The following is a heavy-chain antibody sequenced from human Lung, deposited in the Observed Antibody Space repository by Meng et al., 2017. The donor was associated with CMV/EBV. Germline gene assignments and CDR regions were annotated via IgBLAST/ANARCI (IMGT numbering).Heavy chain of an antibody. CDR3: AKGYYDFRGCLYTHSDIF. D-gene: IGHD3-3*01. CDR2: LASAGTSI. V-gene: IGHV3-30*02. CDR1: GLTFTSYG. J-gene: IGHJ4*02. Sequence: GGSXRLXCAASGLTFTSYGMHWVRQAPGKGLEWVAFLASAGTSIYYADSVKGRFTISRDTSKSTLYLQMNSLRAGDTAIYYGAKGYYDFRGCLYTHSDIFWXQGTLVTVSS.